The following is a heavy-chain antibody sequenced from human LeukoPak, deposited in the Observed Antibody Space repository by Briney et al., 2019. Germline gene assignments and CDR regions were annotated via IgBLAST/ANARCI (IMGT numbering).Heavy chain of an antibody. CDR1: GFTVSSNY. D-gene: IGHD2-2*01. CDR2: TYSGGST. CDR3: AREVPAANYFDY. Sequence: QPGGSLRLSCAASGFTVSSNYMSWVRQAPGKGLEWVSVTYSGGSTYYADSVKGRFTISRDNSKNTLYLQMNSLRAEDTAVYYCAREVPAANYFDYWGQGTLVTVSS. J-gene: IGHJ4*02. V-gene: IGHV3-66*01.